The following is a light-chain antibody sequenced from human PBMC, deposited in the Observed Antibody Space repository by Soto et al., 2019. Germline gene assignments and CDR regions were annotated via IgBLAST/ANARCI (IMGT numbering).Light chain of an antibody. Sequence: QSVLTQPASVSGSPGQSITISCTGTSSDVGTYNYISWYQHHPGKPPKLMLYEVSNRPSGVSNRFSGSKSGNTASLTISGLQAEDEADYYCSSYTNSNTLSVFGGGTKLTVL. V-gene: IGLV2-14*01. CDR2: EVS. J-gene: IGLJ3*02. CDR1: SSDVGTYNY. CDR3: SSYTNSNTLSV.